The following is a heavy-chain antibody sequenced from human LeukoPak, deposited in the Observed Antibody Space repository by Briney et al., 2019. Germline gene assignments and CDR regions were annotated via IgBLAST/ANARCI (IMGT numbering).Heavy chain of an antibody. V-gene: IGHV3-23*01. D-gene: IGHD4-17*01. Sequence: GGSLRLSCAASGFTFSSYAMHWVRQAPGKGLEWVSAISGSGGNTYYADSVKGRFTISRDNSKNTLYLQMNSLRAEDTAVYYCAKDFGINGDWNYWGQGTLVTVSS. J-gene: IGHJ4*02. CDR2: ISGSGGNT. CDR3: AKDFGINGDWNY. CDR1: GFTFSSYA.